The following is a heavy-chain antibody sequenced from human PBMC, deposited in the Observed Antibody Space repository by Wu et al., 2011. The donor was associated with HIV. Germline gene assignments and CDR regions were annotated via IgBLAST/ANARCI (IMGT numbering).Heavy chain of an antibody. Sequence: QVQPVQSGAEVKKPGSSVKVSCKASGGTFNSYGITWVRQAPGQGLEWMGGIIPIFGTANYAQKFQGRVTITADKSTSTAYMELSSLRSEDTAMYYCARDFGGDGDSWGQGTLVTGLL. V-gene: IGHV1-69*14. CDR2: IIPIFGTA. CDR1: GGTFNSYG. D-gene: IGHD2-21*01. CDR3: ARDFGGDGDS. J-gene: IGHJ4*02.